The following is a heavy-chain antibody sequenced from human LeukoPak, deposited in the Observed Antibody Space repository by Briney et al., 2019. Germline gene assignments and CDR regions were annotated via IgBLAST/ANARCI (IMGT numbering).Heavy chain of an antibody. V-gene: IGHV4-39*01. CDR3: ASLRVTTYYFDY. Sequence: SETLSLTCTVSGGSISSSTSYWGWIRQPPGKGLEWIGYIYYSGRTYYNPTLKSRLTISVHTSKNQFSLKLSSVTAADTAVYYCASLRVTTYYFDYWGQGTLVTVSS. D-gene: IGHD2-21*02. J-gene: IGHJ4*02. CDR1: GGSISSSTSY. CDR2: IYYSGRT.